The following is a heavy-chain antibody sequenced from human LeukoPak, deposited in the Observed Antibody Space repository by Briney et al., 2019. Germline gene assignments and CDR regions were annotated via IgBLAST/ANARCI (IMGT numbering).Heavy chain of an antibody. CDR1: GFTFSNHG. V-gene: IGHV3-30*18. Sequence: GRSLGLSCAASGFTFSNHGMHWVRQAPGKGLEWVAVISYDGSNKYYTDSVKGRFTISRDNSKNTLYLQMNSLRAEDTAVYYCAKDGAVRGVMPYYFDYWGQGTLVTVSS. J-gene: IGHJ4*02. D-gene: IGHD3-10*01. CDR2: ISYDGSNK. CDR3: AKDGAVRGVMPYYFDY.